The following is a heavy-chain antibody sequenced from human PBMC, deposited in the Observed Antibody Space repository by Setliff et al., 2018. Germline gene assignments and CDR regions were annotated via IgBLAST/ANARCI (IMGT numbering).Heavy chain of an antibody. D-gene: IGHD6-19*01. J-gene: IGHJ6*03. CDR1: GGSFGGYY. CDR3: AREQWLDPPGYYYMDV. Sequence: PSETLSLTCAVFGGSFGGYYWSWIRQPPGKGLEWIGEINHSGSTNYNPSLKSRITISIDTSKNQFSLKLNSVTAADMAVYYCAREQWLDPPGYYYMDVWAKGTTVTVSS. CDR2: INHSGST. V-gene: IGHV4-34*01.